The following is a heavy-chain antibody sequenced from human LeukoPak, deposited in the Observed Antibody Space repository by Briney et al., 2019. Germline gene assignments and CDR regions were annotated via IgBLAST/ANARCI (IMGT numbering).Heavy chain of an antibody. Sequence: SETLSLTCAVYGGSFSDYFWGWIRQPPGKGLEWIGEINHSGRTYYNPSLKSRVTISVDTSKNQFSLNLSSVTAADTAVYYCARDSGTRPGYWGQGTLVTVSS. J-gene: IGHJ4*02. CDR3: ARDSGTRPGY. CDR2: INHSGRT. V-gene: IGHV4-34*01. CDR1: GGSFSDYF. D-gene: IGHD6-6*01.